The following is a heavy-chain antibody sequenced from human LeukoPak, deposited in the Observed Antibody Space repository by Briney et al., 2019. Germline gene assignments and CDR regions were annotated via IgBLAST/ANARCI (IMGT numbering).Heavy chain of an antibody. D-gene: IGHD6-13*01. CDR1: GGSFSGYY. Sequence: SETLSLTCAVYGGSFSGYYWSWIRQPPGKGLEWIGEINHSGSTNYNPPLKSRVTISIDTSKNQFSLKRSSVTAADTALYYCARGPGTWYYYWGQGTLVTVSS. CDR2: INHSGST. J-gene: IGHJ4*02. V-gene: IGHV4-34*01. CDR3: ARGPGTWYYY.